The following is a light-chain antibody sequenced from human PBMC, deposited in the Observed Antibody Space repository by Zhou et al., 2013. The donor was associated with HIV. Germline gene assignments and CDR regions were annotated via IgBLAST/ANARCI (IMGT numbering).Light chain of an antibody. V-gene: IGKV1-5*03. J-gene: IGKJ2*01. CDR1: QSIDIW. CDR3: QQYNSYPLT. CDR2: KAS. Sequence: DIHMTQSPSTLSASVGDRVTITCRASQSIDIWLAWYQQKPGKAPNLLIYKASTLESGVPSRFSGSGSGTEFTLTISSLQPDDSGSYYCQQYNSYPLTFGQETKLEIK.